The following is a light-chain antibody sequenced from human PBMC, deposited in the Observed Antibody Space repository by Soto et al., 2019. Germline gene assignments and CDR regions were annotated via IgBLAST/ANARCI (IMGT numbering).Light chain of an antibody. V-gene: IGLV2-14*01. CDR2: EVS. CDR1: SSDVVGYNY. Sequence: QSALTQPASVSGSPVQSITISCTGTSSDVVGYNYVSWYQQHPGKAPKLMIYEVSNRPSGVSNRFSGAKSGNTASLTISGLQAEDEAYYYCSSYTSSSTSYVFGTGTKLTVL. CDR3: SSYTSSSTSYV. J-gene: IGLJ1*01.